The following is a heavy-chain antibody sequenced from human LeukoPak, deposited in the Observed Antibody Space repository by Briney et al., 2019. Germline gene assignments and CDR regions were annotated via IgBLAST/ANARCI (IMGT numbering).Heavy chain of an antibody. CDR2: INHSGST. V-gene: IGHV4-34*01. CDR1: GGSFRGHY. J-gene: IGHJ4*02. Sequence: SETLSLTCAVYGGSFRGHYWSWIRQPPGKGLEWIGEINHSGSTNYNPSLKSRVTISVDTSKNQFSLKLSSVTAADTAVYYCARGTVRYSSGWYRGYFDYWGQGTLVTVSS. D-gene: IGHD6-19*01. CDR3: ARGTVRYSSGWYRGYFDY.